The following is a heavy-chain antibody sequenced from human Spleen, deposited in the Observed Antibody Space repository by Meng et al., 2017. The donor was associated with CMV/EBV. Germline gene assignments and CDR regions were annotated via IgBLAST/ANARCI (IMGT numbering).Heavy chain of an antibody. V-gene: IGHV3-23*01. Sequence: GESLKISCEASGFTFRRYAMNWVRQAPGKGLEWVSTISGGGGNTYYADSVKGRFTISRDNSKNTLYLQMNSLRAEDTAVYYCAKDMGWFGEPRGWLDPWGQGTLVTVSS. CDR2: ISGGGGNT. D-gene: IGHD3-10*01. CDR3: AKDMGWFGEPRGWLDP. CDR1: GFTFRRYA. J-gene: IGHJ5*02.